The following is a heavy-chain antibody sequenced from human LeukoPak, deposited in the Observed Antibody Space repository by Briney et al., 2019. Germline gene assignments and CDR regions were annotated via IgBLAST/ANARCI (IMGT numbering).Heavy chain of an antibody. D-gene: IGHD6-13*01. V-gene: IGHV3-48*03. CDR1: GFTFSSYE. Sequence: PGGSLRLSCAASGFTFSSYEMNWVRQAPGKGLEWVSYISSSGSTIYYADSVKGRFTISRDNAKNSLYLQMNSLRAEDTAVYYCARTTSSSWYYYYYYMDVWGKGTTVTVSS. CDR3: ARTTSSSWYYYYYYMDV. CDR2: ISSSGSTI. J-gene: IGHJ6*03.